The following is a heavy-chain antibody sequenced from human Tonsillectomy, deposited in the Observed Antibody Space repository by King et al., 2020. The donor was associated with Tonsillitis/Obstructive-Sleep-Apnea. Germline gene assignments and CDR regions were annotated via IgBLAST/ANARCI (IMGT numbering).Heavy chain of an antibody. CDR3: ARDTGYDFWSAYPDAFDI. Sequence: QLQESGPGLVKPSETLSLTCTVSGGSVSSGSYYWSWIRQPPGKGLEWIGDIYYSGSTNYNPSLKSRVTISVDTSKNQFSLKLSSVTAADTAVYYCARDTGYDFWSAYPDAFDIWGQGTMVTVSS. CDR1: GGSVSSGSYY. J-gene: IGHJ3*02. V-gene: IGHV4-61*01. CDR2: IYYSGST. D-gene: IGHD3-3*01.